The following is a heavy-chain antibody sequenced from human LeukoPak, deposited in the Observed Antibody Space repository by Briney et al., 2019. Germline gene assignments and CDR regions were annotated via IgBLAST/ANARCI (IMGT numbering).Heavy chain of an antibody. D-gene: IGHD4-17*01. CDR1: GFTFSSYG. CDR2: IWYDGSNK. V-gene: IGHV3-33*01. CDR3: ARDGDPTTVTPDY. J-gene: IGHJ4*02. Sequence: GGSLRLSCAASGFTFSSYGMHWVRQAPGKGLEWVAVIWYDGSNKYYADSVKGRFTISRENSKNTLYLQMNSLRAEDTAVYYCARDGDPTTVTPDYWGQGTLVTVSS.